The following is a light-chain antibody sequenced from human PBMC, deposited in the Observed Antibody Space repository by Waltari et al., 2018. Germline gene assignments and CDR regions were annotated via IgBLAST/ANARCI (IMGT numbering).Light chain of an antibody. V-gene: IGKV3-11*01. J-gene: IGKJ4*01. Sequence: EIVLIQSPAILSLSPGERATLTCRATHSISEYLAWYQQKPGQPPRLLIHYASTRAYRVPPRFSGSGFGTDFTLTISNLVPQDSAVYYCQQRIDWPPVSFGGGTKVEIK. CDR2: YAS. CDR3: QQRIDWPPVS. CDR1: HSISEY.